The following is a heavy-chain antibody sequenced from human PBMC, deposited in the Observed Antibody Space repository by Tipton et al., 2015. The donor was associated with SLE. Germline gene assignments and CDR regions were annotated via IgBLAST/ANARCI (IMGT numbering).Heavy chain of an antibody. CDR2: INHSGST. CDR1: GGSFSGYY. CDR3: ARVGSYFDY. J-gene: IGHJ4*02. Sequence: TLSLTCAVYGGSFSGYYWSCIRQTPGKGLEWIGEINHSGSTNYNPSLKSRVTMSVDTSKNQFSLKVTSVTAADTAVYYCARVGSYFDYWGQGTLVTVSS. V-gene: IGHV4-34*01.